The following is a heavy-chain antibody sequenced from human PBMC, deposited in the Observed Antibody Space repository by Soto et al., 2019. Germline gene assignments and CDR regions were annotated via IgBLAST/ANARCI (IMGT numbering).Heavy chain of an antibody. D-gene: IGHD6-19*01. Sequence: PGGSLRLSCAASGFTFDDYAMHWVRQPPGKGLEWVSGISGSGGSTYYADSVKGRFTISRDNSKNTLYLQMNSLRAEDTAVYYCAKELHTSSGWSQVIYWGQGTLVTVSS. J-gene: IGHJ4*02. CDR2: ISGSGGST. V-gene: IGHV3-23*01. CDR3: AKELHTSSGWSQVIY. CDR1: GFTFDDYA.